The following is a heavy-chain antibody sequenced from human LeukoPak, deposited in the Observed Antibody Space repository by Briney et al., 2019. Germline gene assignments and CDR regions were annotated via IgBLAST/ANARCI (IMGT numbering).Heavy chain of an antibody. CDR3: ARDRSPEGYYDSSHWDYYHGMDV. CDR2: IHYSGST. Sequence: SETLSLTCTVSGGSVSSDTYYWSWLRQPPGKGLEWIGYIHYSGSTNYNPSLKGRVTISVDTSKNQFSLNLSSVTAADTAMYYCARDRSPEGYYDSSHWDYYHGMDVWGQGTTVTVSS. V-gene: IGHV4-61*01. J-gene: IGHJ6*02. D-gene: IGHD3-22*01. CDR1: GGSVSSDTYY.